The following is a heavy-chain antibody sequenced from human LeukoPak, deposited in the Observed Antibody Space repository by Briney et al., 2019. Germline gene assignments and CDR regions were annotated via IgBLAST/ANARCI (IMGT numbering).Heavy chain of an antibody. J-gene: IGHJ4*02. D-gene: IGHD3-9*01. CDR3: ARARYFPRGYFDY. V-gene: IGHV3-7*03. CDR1: GFTFSSYW. Sequence: GGSLRLSCAASGFTFSSYWMSWVRQAPGKGLEWVANIKQDGSEKYYVDSVKGRFTISRDNAKNSLYLQMNSLRAEDTAVYYCARARYFPRGYFDYWGQGTPVTVSS. CDR2: IKQDGSEK.